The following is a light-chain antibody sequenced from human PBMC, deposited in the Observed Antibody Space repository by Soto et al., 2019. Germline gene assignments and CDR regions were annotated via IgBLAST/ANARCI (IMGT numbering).Light chain of an antibody. J-gene: IGLJ2*01. V-gene: IGLV1-44*01. CDR2: SNN. Sequence: QSVLTQPPSASGTPGQSISISCSGGSSNIGSTAVDWYQQFPGTAPKLLIYSNNERPSGVPDRFSGFKSGTSASLAISGLQADDEAEYFCATWDYDLNGVVFGGGTKVTVL. CDR3: ATWDYDLNGVV. CDR1: SSNIGSTA.